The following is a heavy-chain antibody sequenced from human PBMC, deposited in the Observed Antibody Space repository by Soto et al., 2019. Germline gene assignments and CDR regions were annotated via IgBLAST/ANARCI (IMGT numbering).Heavy chain of an antibody. Sequence: SETLSLTCTVSGGSVSSGSYYWSWIRQPPGKGLERIGYIYYSGSTNYNPSLKSRVTISVDTSKNQFSLKLSSVTAADTAVYYCARDQGIAATYYYYGMDVLGQGTTVTVSS. V-gene: IGHV4-61*01. J-gene: IGHJ6*02. CDR2: IYYSGST. CDR3: ARDQGIAATYYYYGMDV. D-gene: IGHD6-13*01. CDR1: GGSVSSGSYY.